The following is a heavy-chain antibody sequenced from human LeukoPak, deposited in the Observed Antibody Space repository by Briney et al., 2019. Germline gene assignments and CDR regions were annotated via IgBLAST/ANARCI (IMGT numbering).Heavy chain of an antibody. CDR1: GFTVSSNY. V-gene: IGHV3-66*02. D-gene: IGHD3-9*01. Sequence: GGSLRLSCAASGFTVSSNYMSWVRQAPGKGLEWVSVIYSGGSTYYADSVKGRFTISRDNSKNTLYLQMNSLRAEDTAVYYCATSEHVLRYFDWLNWGQGTLVTVPS. CDR2: IYSGGST. J-gene: IGHJ4*02. CDR3: ATSEHVLRYFDWLN.